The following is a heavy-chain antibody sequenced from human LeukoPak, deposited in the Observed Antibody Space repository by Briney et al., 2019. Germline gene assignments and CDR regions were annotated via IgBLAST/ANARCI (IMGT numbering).Heavy chain of an antibody. CDR2: ISSSSSYI. CDR3: ATFPKVHRSGSFDY. D-gene: IGHD3-10*01. V-gene: IGHV3-21*01. Sequence: XSYSMNWVRQAPGKGLEWVSSISSSSSYIYYADSVKGRFTISRDNAKNSLYLQMNSLRAEDTAVYYCATFPKVHRSGSFDYWGQGTLVTVSS. J-gene: IGHJ4*02. CDR1: XSYS.